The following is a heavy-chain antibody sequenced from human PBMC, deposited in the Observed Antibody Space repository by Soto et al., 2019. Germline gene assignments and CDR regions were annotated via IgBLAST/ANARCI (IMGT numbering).Heavy chain of an antibody. D-gene: IGHD2-15*01. CDR3: ARDRGYDAHDYYYNAMDV. CDR2: IRGFSPYT. V-gene: IGHV3-21*01. CDR1: GFTFRTYT. J-gene: IGHJ6*02. Sequence: GGSLRLSCISSGFTFRTYTMDWVRQAPGKGLEWVSGIRGFSPYTFYAESVKGRFTISRDNAKNSLYLQMNSLRAEDTAVYYCARDRGYDAHDYYYNAMDVWGQGTTVTVSS.